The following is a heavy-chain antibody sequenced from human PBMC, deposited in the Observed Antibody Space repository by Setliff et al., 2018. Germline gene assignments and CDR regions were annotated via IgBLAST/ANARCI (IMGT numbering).Heavy chain of an antibody. J-gene: IGHJ4*02. CDR2: VYYSGTA. D-gene: IGHD5-12*01. CDR1: DGSLSTYY. Sequence: PSETLSLTCTVSDGSLSTYYWSWIRQPPGKGLEFIGYVYYSGTANYSPSLRSRLTISVDTSKNQFSLKLRSVTAADTAVYYYARGGTFRYFDFWGQGAPVTVSS. V-gene: IGHV4-59*01. CDR3: ARGGTFRYFDF.